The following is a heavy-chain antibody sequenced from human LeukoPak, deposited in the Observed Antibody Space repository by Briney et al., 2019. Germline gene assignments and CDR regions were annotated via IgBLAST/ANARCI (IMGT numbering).Heavy chain of an antibody. Sequence: SETLSLTCAVYGGSFSDYYWSWIRQPPGKGLEWIGEINHSGSTNYNPSLKSRVTISVDTSKNQFSLKLSSVTAADTAVYYCAKEVSWLLGGYFDYWGQGTLVTVSS. J-gene: IGHJ4*02. D-gene: IGHD6-19*01. CDR2: INHSGST. CDR3: AKEVSWLLGGYFDY. V-gene: IGHV4-34*01. CDR1: GGSFSDYY.